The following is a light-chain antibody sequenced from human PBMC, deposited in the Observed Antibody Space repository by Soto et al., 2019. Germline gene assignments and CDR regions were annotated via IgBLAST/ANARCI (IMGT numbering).Light chain of an antibody. CDR3: QRSYGSPPWT. Sequence: DIQMTQSPSFLCASVGDRFTITCRASQTISIFLNWYQQNPGKAPKLLIYGASTLQGGVPSRFSGSGSGTDFTLTISRLQPEDFATYYCQRSYGSPPWTFGQGTKVDIK. CDR1: QTISIF. J-gene: IGKJ1*01. CDR2: GAS. V-gene: IGKV1-39*01.